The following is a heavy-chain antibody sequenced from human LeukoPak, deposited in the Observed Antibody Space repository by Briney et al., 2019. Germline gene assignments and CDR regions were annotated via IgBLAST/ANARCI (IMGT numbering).Heavy chain of an antibody. CDR3: AKDRYSYGRSPFDY. CDR2: TSGSGGST. D-gene: IGHD5-18*01. CDR1: GFTFSSYA. Sequence: GGSLRLSCAVSGFTFSSYAMSWVRQAPGKGLEWVSATSGSGGSTYYADSVKGRFTISRDNSKNTLYLQMNSLRAEDTAVYYCAKDRYSYGRSPFDYSGQGTLVTVSS. J-gene: IGHJ4*02. V-gene: IGHV3-23*01.